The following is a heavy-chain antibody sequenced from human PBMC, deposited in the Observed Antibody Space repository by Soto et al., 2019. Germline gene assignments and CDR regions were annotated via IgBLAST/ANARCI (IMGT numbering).Heavy chain of an antibody. CDR2: IDPSDSYT. J-gene: IGHJ6*02. V-gene: IGHV5-10-1*01. CDR1: GYSFTSYW. CDR3: AKESGGAYVLRFLEGMDV. D-gene: IGHD3-3*01. Sequence: GESLKISCKGSGYSFTSYWISWVRQMPGKGLEWMGRIDPSDSYTNYSPSFQGHVTISADKSISTAYLQWSSLKASDTAMYYCAKESGGAYVLRFLEGMDVWGQGTTVTVSS.